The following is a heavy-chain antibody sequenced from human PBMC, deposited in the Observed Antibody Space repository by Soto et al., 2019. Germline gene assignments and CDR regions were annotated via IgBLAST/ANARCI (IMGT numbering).Heavy chain of an antibody. V-gene: IGHV3-7*01. Sequence: GGSLRLSCAASGFTFSSHWMSWVRQAPGKGLEWVANINQDGRDKYYVDSVRGRFTISRDNAKNSLFLQVNSLRADDTAVYYCARVTGPGFDYWGQGNLVTVSS. J-gene: IGHJ4*02. D-gene: IGHD2-8*02. CDR1: GFTFSSHW. CDR3: ARVTGPGFDY. CDR2: INQDGRDK.